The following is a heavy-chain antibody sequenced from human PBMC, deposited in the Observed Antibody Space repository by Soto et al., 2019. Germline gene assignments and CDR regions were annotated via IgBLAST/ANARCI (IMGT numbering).Heavy chain of an antibody. CDR2: IYPGDYDN. D-gene: IGHD6-25*01. Sequence: GESLKISCKGSGYSFTSYWIGWVRQMPGKGLGWMGIIYPGDYDNRYSPSFQGQVTISADKSISTAYLQWSSLTASDTAMYYCARLSSWTAAYYYYGMDVWGQGTTVTVSS. V-gene: IGHV5-51*01. CDR3: ARLSSWTAAYYYYGMDV. CDR1: GYSFTSYW. J-gene: IGHJ6*02.